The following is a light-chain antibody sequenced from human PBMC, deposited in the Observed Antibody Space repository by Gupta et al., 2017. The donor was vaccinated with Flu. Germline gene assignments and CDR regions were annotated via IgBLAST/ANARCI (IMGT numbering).Light chain of an antibody. CDR3: QQYYSTPPT. J-gene: IGKJ4*01. V-gene: IGKV4-1*01. Sequence: DIVMTQSPDSLALSLGERAPINCKSSQSVLYSANNMNYLAWYQQKPGQPPKLLIYWASTRESGVPDRFSGTGSGTDFTLTISSLQAEDVAVYYCQQYYSTPPTFGGGTKVEIK. CDR1: QSVLYSANNMNY. CDR2: WAS.